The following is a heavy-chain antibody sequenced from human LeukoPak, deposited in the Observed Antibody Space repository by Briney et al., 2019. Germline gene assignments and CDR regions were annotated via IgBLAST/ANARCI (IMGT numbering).Heavy chain of an antibody. D-gene: IGHD3-3*02. V-gene: IGHV3-15*01. CDR1: GFTITNAR. CDR3: TTGYGHSDFDY. J-gene: IGHJ4*02. Sequence: GGSLRLSCAASGFTITNARMGWVRQASGKGLEWVGLIKGKIDGGTTDFAAPVKGRFTISIDDSKHTLYLQMNSLKSEDTGVYYCTTGYGHSDFDYWGQGTLVTVSS. CDR2: IKGKIDGGTT.